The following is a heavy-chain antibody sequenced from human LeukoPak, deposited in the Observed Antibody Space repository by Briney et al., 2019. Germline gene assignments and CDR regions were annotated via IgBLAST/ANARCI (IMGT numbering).Heavy chain of an antibody. CDR2: IYSGGDT. Sequence: GGSLRLSCAASGVTVSSSHMTWVRQAVGKGLEWVSFIYSGGDTSYADSVKGRFTISRDSSKNTLYLQMNSLRAEDTAVYYCARVYNYVFDYWGQGTLVTVSS. CDR1: GVTVSSSH. V-gene: IGHV3-53*01. D-gene: IGHD3-10*02. J-gene: IGHJ4*02. CDR3: ARVYNYVFDY.